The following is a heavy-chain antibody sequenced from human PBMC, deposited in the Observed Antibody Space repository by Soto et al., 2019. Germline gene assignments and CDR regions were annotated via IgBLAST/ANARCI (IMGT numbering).Heavy chain of an antibody. CDR1: GGTFSSYA. V-gene: IGHV1-69*13. CDR2: IIPIFGTA. Sequence: SVKVSCKASGGTFSSYAISWVRQAPGQGLEWMGGIIPIFGTANYAQKFQGRVTITADESTSTAYMELSSLRSEDTAVYYCARDWDDYYYDSSGPEDSVSAFDIWGQGTMVTVSS. CDR3: ARDWDDYYYDSSGPEDSVSAFDI. D-gene: IGHD3-22*01. J-gene: IGHJ3*02.